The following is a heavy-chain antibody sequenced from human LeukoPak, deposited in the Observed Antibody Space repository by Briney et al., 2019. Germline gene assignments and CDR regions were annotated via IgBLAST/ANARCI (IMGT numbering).Heavy chain of an antibody. CDR2: IDWDDDK. CDR3: ARATYYYDSSGYDAFDI. Sequence: SGPTLVKPTQTLTLTCTFSGFSLSTSGMCVSWIRQPPGKALEWLACIDWDDDKHYSTSLKTRLTISKDTSKNQVVLTMTNMDPVDTATYYCARATYYYDSSGYDAFDIWGQGTMVTVSS. D-gene: IGHD3-22*01. CDR1: GFSLSTSGMC. V-gene: IGHV2-70*11. J-gene: IGHJ3*02.